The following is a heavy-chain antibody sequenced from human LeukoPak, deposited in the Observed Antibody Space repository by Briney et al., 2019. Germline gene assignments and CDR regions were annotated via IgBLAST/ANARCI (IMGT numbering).Heavy chain of an antibody. Sequence: SVKVSCKASGGTFSSYTISWVRQAPGQGLEWMGRIIPILGIANYAQKFQGRVTITADKSTSTAYMELSSLRSEDTAVYYCARAAPYCSSTSCYYSGAFDIWGQGTMVTVSS. J-gene: IGHJ3*02. V-gene: IGHV1-69*02. CDR2: IIPILGIA. CDR1: GGTFSSYT. CDR3: ARAAPYCSSTSCYYSGAFDI. D-gene: IGHD2-2*01.